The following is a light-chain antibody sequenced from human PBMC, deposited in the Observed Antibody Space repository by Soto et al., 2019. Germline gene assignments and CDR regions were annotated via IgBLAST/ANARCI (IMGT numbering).Light chain of an antibody. V-gene: IGKV3-20*01. CDR2: GAS. CDR1: QSVAGN. Sequence: EIVMTQSPATLSVSPGERATLSCRASQSVAGNLAWYQQKPGQPPRLLIYGASSRATGIPDRFSGSGSGTDFTLTISRLEPEDFAVYYCQQYGSSPGTFGQGTKVDI. CDR3: QQYGSSPGT. J-gene: IGKJ1*01.